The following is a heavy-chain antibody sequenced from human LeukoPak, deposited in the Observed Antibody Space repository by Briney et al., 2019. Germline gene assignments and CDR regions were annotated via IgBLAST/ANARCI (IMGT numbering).Heavy chain of an antibody. CDR3: AKDHPNYYDSSGYYPNFDY. CDR1: GFTFSSYA. J-gene: IGHJ4*02. Sequence: QPGGSLRFSCAASGFTFSSYAMSWVRQAPGKGLEWVSAISGSGGSTYYADSVKGRFTISRDNSKNTLYLQMNSLRAVDTAVYYCAKDHPNYYDSSGYYPNFDYWGQGTLVTVSS. V-gene: IGHV3-23*01. CDR2: ISGSGGST. D-gene: IGHD3-22*01.